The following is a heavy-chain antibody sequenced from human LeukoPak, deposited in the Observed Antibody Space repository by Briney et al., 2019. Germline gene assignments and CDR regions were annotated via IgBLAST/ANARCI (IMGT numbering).Heavy chain of an antibody. CDR2: IDYSGGAT. CDR1: GFTFNNYV. V-gene: IGHV3-23*01. J-gene: IGHJ4*02. Sequence: GGSLRLSCAASGFTFNNYVMSWVRQAPGKGLEWVSGIDYSGGATTYTDSVQGRVTVSRDNSKNTLYLEMNILRAEDTAVYYCATTRVCGGVLLRPSCLYFEDWGQGALVTVSS. D-gene: IGHD3-10*01. CDR3: ATTRVCGGVLLRPSCLYFED.